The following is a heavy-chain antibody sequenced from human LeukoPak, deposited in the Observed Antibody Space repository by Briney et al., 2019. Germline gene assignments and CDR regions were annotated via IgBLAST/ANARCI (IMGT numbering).Heavy chain of an antibody. CDR2: IYYSGSI. CDR3: AGRPNDSSGPHSYYFDS. V-gene: IGHV4-39*01. J-gene: IGHJ4*02. CDR1: GFSISSSSYY. Sequence: AETLSLTCTVSGFSISSSSYYWGWIRPPPGKGREWFGSIYYSGSIYYNPYPKSRVTISVDTSTNQFSLKLSSVTAADTAVYYCAGRPNDSSGPHSYYFDSWGQGTLVTVSS. D-gene: IGHD3-22*01.